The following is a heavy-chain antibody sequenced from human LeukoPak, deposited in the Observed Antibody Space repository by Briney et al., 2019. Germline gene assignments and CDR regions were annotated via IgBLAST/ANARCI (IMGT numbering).Heavy chain of an antibody. CDR2: ISWNSGSI. V-gene: IGHV3-9*01. CDR3: AKDKSDAFDI. CDR1: GSTFDDYA. Sequence: ALRLSCAASGSTFDDYAMHWVRQAPGKGLEWVSGISWNSGSIGYADSVKGRFTISRDNAKNSLYLQMNSLRAEDTALYYCAKDKSDAFDIWGQGTMVTVSS. J-gene: IGHJ3*02.